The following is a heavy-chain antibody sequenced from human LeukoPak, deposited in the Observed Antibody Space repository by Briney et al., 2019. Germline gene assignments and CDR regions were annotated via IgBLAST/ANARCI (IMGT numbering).Heavy chain of an antibody. CDR1: GFTISSHD. CDR3: AKTYGGSYEGVFDS. CDR2: ITSNGGTT. Sequence: PGGSLRLSCAASGFTISSHDMHWVRQAPGKGLEYLSAITSNGGTTYYANSVKGRFTISRDNSRNTLYLQMASLRAEDMAVYYCAKTYGGSYEGVFDSWGQGTLVTVSS. V-gene: IGHV3-64*01. D-gene: IGHD1-26*01. J-gene: IGHJ4*02.